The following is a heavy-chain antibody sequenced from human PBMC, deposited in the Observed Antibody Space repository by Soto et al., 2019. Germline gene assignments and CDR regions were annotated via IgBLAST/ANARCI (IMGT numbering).Heavy chain of an antibody. CDR1: GYTFTSYY. CDR2: INPSGGST. Sequence: QVQLVQSGAEVKKPGASVKVSCKASGYTFTSYYMHWVRQAPGQGLEWMGIINPSGGSTSYAQKFQGRVTMTRDTATSTVYMELSSLRSEDTAVYYCARDSDRIPYCGGDCYSDYWGQGTLVTVSS. CDR3: ARDSDRIPYCGGDCYSDY. V-gene: IGHV1-46*01. J-gene: IGHJ4*02. D-gene: IGHD2-21*02.